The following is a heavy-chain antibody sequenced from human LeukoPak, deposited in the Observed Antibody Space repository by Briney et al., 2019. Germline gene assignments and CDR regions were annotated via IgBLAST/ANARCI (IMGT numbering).Heavy chain of an antibody. J-gene: IGHJ5*02. CDR3: ARNGDMVRGVMRYNWFDP. D-gene: IGHD3-10*01. Sequence: ASVKVSCKVSGYTLTELSMHWVRQAPGKGLEWMGGFDPEDGETIYAQKFQGRVTMTEDTSTDTAYMELSSLRSEDTAVYYCARNGDMVRGVMRYNWFDPWGQGTLVTVSS. CDR1: GYTLTELS. CDR2: FDPEDGET. V-gene: IGHV1-24*01.